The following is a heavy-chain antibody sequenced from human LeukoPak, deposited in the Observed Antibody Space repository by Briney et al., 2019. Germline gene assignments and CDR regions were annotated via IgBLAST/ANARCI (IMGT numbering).Heavy chain of an antibody. J-gene: IGHJ4*02. CDR2: ISSSGSTI. V-gene: IGHV3-11*01. Sequence: GGSLRLSCAASGFTFSDYYMSWIRQAPGKGLEWVSYISSSGSTIYYADSVKGRFTISRDNSRNTVYLQMNSLRAEDTAVYYCARRMAGHFDYWGQGTLVTVSS. CDR1: GFTFSDYY. CDR3: ARRMAGHFDY. D-gene: IGHD6-19*01.